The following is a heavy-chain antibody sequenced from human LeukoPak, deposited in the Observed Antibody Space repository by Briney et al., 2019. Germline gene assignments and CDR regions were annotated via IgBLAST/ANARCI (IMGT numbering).Heavy chain of an antibody. Sequence: AGGSLRLSCAASGFTFSNYWMSWVRQAPGKGLEWVANIKQDGSEKFYVDSVKGRFTISRDNAKNSLYLQMNSLRAEVTAVYYCARTPLLSRYYFDFWGQETLVTVSS. CDR1: GFTFSNYW. CDR2: IKQDGSEK. V-gene: IGHV3-7*01. D-gene: IGHD3-16*02. J-gene: IGHJ4*02. CDR3: ARTPLLSRYYFDF.